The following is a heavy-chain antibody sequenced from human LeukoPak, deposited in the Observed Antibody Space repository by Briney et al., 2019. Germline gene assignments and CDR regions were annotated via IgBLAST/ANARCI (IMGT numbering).Heavy chain of an antibody. J-gene: IGHJ4*02. CDR1: GFTFSSYA. Sequence: GGSLRLSCAASGFTFSSYAMHWVRQAPGKGLEWVAVISYDGSNKYYADSVKGRFTISRDNSKNTLYLQMNSLRAEDTAVYYCARDAPYYYGSGSYYNYYWGQGTLVTVSS. V-gene: IGHV3-30*07. CDR2: ISYDGSNK. D-gene: IGHD3-10*01. CDR3: ARDAPYYYGSGSYYNYY.